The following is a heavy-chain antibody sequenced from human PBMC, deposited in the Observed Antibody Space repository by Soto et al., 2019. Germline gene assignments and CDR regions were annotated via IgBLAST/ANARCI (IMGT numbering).Heavy chain of an antibody. Sequence: QINLIESGPTLVKPTQTLTLTCTFSGFSLSTSGAAVGWVRQPPGRALEWLALIYWDGDKRYNASLGNRLTITKDTSMNQVVLTLTNVDPADTATYYCAHRATMTIFGLIIDSGIGFDPWGQGTRVIVSS. D-gene: IGHD3-3*01. CDR3: AHRATMTIFGLIIDSGIGFDP. J-gene: IGHJ5*02. CDR1: GFSLSTSGAA. CDR2: IYWDGDK. V-gene: IGHV2-5*02.